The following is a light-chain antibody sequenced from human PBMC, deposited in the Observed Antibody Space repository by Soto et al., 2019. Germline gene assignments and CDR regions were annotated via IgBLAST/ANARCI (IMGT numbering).Light chain of an antibody. J-gene: IGKJ1*01. CDR3: QQSGSSRRT. Sequence: EIVLTQSPGTVSLSPGERATLSCRASQSVTASSLAWYQQKPGQAPRLLIYNADSRATGIPDRSSGRGSGTDFTLAISRLEPEDFAVYWCQQSGSSRRTFGQGTKVDIK. CDR2: NAD. CDR1: QSVTASS. V-gene: IGKV3-20*01.